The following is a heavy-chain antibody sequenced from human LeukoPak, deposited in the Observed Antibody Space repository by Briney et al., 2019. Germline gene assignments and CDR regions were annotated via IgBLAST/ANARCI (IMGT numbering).Heavy chain of an antibody. CDR3: AGTYYYDSSGYYPAFDY. CDR1: GYSFTDYA. Sequence: ASVKVSCTASGYSFTDYAMHWVRQAPGQRLEWMGWINAANGSTKYSQKFQGRVTITRDTSASRAYMELSSLRSEDTAVYYCAGTYYYDSSGYYPAFDYWGRGTLVTVSS. V-gene: IGHV1-3*01. D-gene: IGHD3-22*01. J-gene: IGHJ4*02. CDR2: INAANGST.